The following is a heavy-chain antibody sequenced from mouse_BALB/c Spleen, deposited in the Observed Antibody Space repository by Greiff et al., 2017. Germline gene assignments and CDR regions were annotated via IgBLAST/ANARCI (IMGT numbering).Heavy chain of an antibody. J-gene: IGHJ4*01. D-gene: IGHD2-4*01. V-gene: IGHV1-14*01. CDR1: GYTFTSYV. CDR2: INPYNDGT. Sequence: EVQLQESGPELVKPGASVKMSCKASGYTFTSYVMHWVKQKPGQGLEWIGYINPYNDGTKYNEKFKGKATLTSDISSSTAYMELSSLTSEDSAVYYCARGDYDYDGNYYAMDYWGQGTSVTVSS. CDR3: ARGDYDYDGNYYAMDY.